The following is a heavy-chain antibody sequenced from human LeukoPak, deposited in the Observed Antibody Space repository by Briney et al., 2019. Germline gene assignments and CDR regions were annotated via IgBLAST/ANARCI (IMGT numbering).Heavy chain of an antibody. Sequence: ASVKVSCKASGYTFTSYGIIWVRQAPGQGLEWMGWISAYNGNTNYAQKLQGRVTMTTDTSTSTAYMELRSLRSDDTAVYYCARDDVRPYGSGSSANDYWGQGNLVTVSS. V-gene: IGHV1-18*01. CDR1: GYTFTSYG. D-gene: IGHD3-10*01. CDR2: ISAYNGNT. J-gene: IGHJ4*02. CDR3: ARDDVRPYGSGSSANDY.